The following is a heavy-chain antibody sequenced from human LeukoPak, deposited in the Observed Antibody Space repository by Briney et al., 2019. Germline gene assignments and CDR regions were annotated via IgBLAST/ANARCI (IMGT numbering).Heavy chain of an antibody. V-gene: IGHV3-33*06. CDR2: IWYDGSNK. Sequence: PGRSLRLSCAASGFTFSSYGMHWVRQAPGKGLEWVAVIWYDGSNKYYADSVKGRFTISRDNSKNTLYLQMNSLRAEDTAVYYCAKDGQQQFGYYYYYMDVWGKGTTVTVSS. CDR1: GFTFSSYG. CDR3: AKDGQQQFGYYYYYMDV. D-gene: IGHD6-13*01. J-gene: IGHJ6*03.